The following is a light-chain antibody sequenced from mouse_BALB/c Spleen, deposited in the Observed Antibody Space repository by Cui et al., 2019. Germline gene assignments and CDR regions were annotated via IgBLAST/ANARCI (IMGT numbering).Light chain of an antibody. CDR1: SSVSY. V-gene: IGKV4-68*01. CDR3: QQWSSNPPT. J-gene: IGKJ2*01. CDR2: LTS. Sequence: QIALTQSPAPMSASPGEKVTMTCSASSSVSYMYWYQQKPRSSPKPWIYLTSNLASGVPARFSGSGSGTSYSLTISSMEAEDAATYYCQQWSSNPPTFGGGTKLEIK.